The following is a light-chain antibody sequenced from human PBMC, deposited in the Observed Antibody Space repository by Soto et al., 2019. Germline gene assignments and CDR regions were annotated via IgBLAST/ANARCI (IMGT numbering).Light chain of an antibody. CDR3: SSYAGSYILGV. Sequence: QSALTQPASVSGSPGQSITISCTGTSSDVGGYNYVSWYQQHPGKAPKLIIYDVTKRTSGVPDRFSGSKSGNSASLTISGLQAEDEADYYCSSYAGSYILGVFGGGTKVTVL. J-gene: IGLJ3*02. CDR1: SSDVGGYNY. CDR2: DVT. V-gene: IGLV2-11*01.